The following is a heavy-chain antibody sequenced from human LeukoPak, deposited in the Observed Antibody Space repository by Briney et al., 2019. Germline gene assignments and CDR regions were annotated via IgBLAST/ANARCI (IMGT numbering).Heavy chain of an antibody. J-gene: IGHJ4*02. D-gene: IGHD2-2*01. CDR2: ISGSGGST. CDR1: GFTFSSYA. Sequence: PGGSLRLSCAASGFTFSSYAMSWVRQAPGKGLEWVSAISGSGGSTYYADSVKGRFTISRDNSKNTLYLQMNSLRAEDTAVYYCARAPFCSSTSCPNVIDYWGQGTLVTVSS. CDR3: ARAPFCSSTSCPNVIDY. V-gene: IGHV3-23*01.